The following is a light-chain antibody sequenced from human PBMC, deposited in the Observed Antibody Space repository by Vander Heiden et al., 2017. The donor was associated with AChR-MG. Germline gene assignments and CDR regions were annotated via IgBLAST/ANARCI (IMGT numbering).Light chain of an antibody. V-gene: IGKV3-15*01. CDR1: QSVSSN. J-gene: IGKJ2*01. CDR2: GAS. Sequence: EIVMTPSPATLSVSPGERATLPCRASQSVSSNLAWYQQKPGQAARILIYGASTRATGIPARFSGSGSGTEFTLTISSLQSEDFAVYYCQQYNNWPPYTFGQGTKLEIK. CDR3: QQYNNWPPYT.